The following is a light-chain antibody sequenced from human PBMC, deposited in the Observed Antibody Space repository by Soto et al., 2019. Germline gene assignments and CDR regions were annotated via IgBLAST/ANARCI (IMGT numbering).Light chain of an antibody. V-gene: IGLV1-40*01. J-gene: IGLJ2*01. CDR1: RSNIGAGYD. CDR2: GNN. Sequence: QSVLTQPPSVSGAPGQRVTISCTGSRSNIGAGYDVHWYHQLPGTAPKLLIYGNNNRPSGVPDRFSGSKSGTSASLAITGLQAEDEADYYCQSYDSSLSGDVFGGGTKVTVL. CDR3: QSYDSSLSGDV.